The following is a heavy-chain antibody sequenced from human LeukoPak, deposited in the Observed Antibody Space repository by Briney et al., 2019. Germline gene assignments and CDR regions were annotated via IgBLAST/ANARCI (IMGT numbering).Heavy chain of an antibody. CDR1: GGTFSSYA. Sequence: SVKVSCKASGGTFSSYAISWGRQAPGHGRECIGRIIPIFGIANSAQKFQGRVTITADKSTSSAFFELSSLRSEDTAVYYWARAQGPDCSGGSCPFDPWGQGTLVTVSS. D-gene: IGHD2-15*01. J-gene: IGHJ5*02. CDR3: ARAQGPDCSGGSCPFDP. CDR2: IIPIFGIA. V-gene: IGHV1-69*04.